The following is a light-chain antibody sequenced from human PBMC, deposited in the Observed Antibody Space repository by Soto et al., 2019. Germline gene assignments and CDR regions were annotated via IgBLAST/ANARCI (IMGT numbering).Light chain of an antibody. J-gene: IGKJ4*01. Sequence: DIQMTQSPSSLSASVGDRVTITCRASQSISSYLNWYQQKPGKAPKLLIYAASSLQSGVPSRFSGSGSGTDFTLTISSLQPEYVATYYCQQDYSAPFTFGGGTKVEIK. CDR3: QQDYSAPFT. V-gene: IGKV1-39*01. CDR1: QSISSY. CDR2: AAS.